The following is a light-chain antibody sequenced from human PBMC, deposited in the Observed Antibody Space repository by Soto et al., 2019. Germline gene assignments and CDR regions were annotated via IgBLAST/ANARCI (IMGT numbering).Light chain of an antibody. V-gene: IGKV3-15*01. CDR1: QSVSSN. CDR3: QQYNNWPPWT. J-gene: IGKJ3*01. CDR2: GAS. Sequence: EIVMTQSPATLSVSPGERATLSCRASQSVSSNLAWYQQKPGQAPRLLIYGASTRATGIPARFSGSGSGTEFTLPISRLQSEDFAVYYCQQYNNWPPWTFGPGTKVDIK.